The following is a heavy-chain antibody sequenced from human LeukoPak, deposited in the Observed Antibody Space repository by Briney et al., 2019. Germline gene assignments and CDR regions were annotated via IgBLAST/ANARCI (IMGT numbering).Heavy chain of an antibody. D-gene: IGHD3-22*01. J-gene: IGHJ4*02. Sequence: ASVKLSCKVSGYTLTELSMHWVRQAPGKGLEWMGGFDPEDGETIYAQKFQGRVTMTEDTSTDTAYMELSSLRSEDTAVYYCATDLPPYYYDSSGYNYWGQGTLVTVSS. CDR1: GYTLTELS. CDR2: FDPEDGET. V-gene: IGHV1-24*01. CDR3: ATDLPPYYYDSSGYNY.